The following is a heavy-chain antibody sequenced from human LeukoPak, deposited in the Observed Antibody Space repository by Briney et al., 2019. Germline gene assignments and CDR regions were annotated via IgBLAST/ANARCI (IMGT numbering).Heavy chain of an antibody. J-gene: IGHJ4*02. Sequence: SETLSLTCAVSGGSISSGGYSWSWIRQPPGKGPEWIGYIYHSGSTYYNPSLKSRVTISVDRSKNQFSLKLSSVTAADAAVFYCARVWGGSYFDYWGQGALVTVSS. D-gene: IGHD1-26*01. V-gene: IGHV4-30-2*01. CDR3: ARVWGGSYFDY. CDR1: GGSISSGGYS. CDR2: IYHSGST.